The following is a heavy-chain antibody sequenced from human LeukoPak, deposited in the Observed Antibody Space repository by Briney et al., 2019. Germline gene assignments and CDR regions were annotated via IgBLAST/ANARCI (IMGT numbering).Heavy chain of an antibody. CDR1: GFTFTNHP. J-gene: IGHJ4*02. CDR2: IGGDGVA. V-gene: IGHV3-69-1*01. CDR3: AKDRANWAIDD. Sequence: GGSLRLSCAASGFTFTNHPMNWVRQAPGKGLEWVSYIGGDGVAFYADSVKGRFTMSKDDARKSLYLQMSSLRVEDTALYYCAKDRANWAIDDWGQGTQVTVTS. D-gene: IGHD2-2*02.